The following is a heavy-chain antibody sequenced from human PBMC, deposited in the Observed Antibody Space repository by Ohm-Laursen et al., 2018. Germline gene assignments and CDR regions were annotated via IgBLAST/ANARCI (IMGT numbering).Heavy chain of an antibody. V-gene: IGHV3-9*01. CDR2: ISWNSTTI. CDR1: GFTFSDYY. Sequence: SLRLSCTASGFTFSDYYMSWIRQAPGKGLEWVSGISWNSTTIYYAVSVRGRFTISRDNAKNSLYLHMNSLRPEDTAFYYCAKGLSLTGTDPFDYWGQGTLVTVSS. J-gene: IGHJ4*02. D-gene: IGHD1-7*01. CDR3: AKGLSLTGTDPFDY.